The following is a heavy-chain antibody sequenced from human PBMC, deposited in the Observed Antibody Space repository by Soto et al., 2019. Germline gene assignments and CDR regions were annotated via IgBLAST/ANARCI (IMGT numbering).Heavy chain of an antibody. CDR3: AHRRAYGSSWAV. J-gene: IGHJ4*02. V-gene: IGHV2-5*02. D-gene: IGHD6-13*01. Sequence: QITLRESGPTLVKPTQTLTLTCTFSGFSLTTSGVTVGWIRQPPGKALEWLALISWDDDKRYSPSLESRLTITKDTSKNQVVLTVTNMDPVDTATYYCAHRRAYGSSWAVWGQGTLVTVSS. CDR1: GFSLTTSGVT. CDR2: ISWDDDK.